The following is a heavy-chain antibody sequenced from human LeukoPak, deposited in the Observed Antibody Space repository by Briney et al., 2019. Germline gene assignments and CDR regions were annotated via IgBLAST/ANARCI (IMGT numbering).Heavy chain of an antibody. D-gene: IGHD2-21*02. CDR3: AKDIWNCGGDCYSYYFDY. Sequence: PGGSLRLSCAASGFTFSSYGMYWVRQAPGKGLEWVSAISGSGGSTYYADSVKGRFTISRDNSKNTLYLQMNSLRAEDTAVYYCAKDIWNCGGDCYSYYFDYWGQGTLVTVSS. CDR1: GFTFSSYG. V-gene: IGHV3-23*01. J-gene: IGHJ4*02. CDR2: ISGSGGST.